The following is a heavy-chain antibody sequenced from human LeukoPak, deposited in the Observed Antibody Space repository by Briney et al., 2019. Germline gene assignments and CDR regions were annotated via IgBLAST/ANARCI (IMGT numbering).Heavy chain of an antibody. CDR2: IYYDGSNK. Sequence: PGGPLRLSCAASGFIFSSYGMHWVRQAPGKGLEWVAVIYYDGSNKYYADSVRGRFTISRDNSKNTLFLQMSSLRAEDTAVYYCARDTFYSSGVYGLDVWGQGTTVTVSS. D-gene: IGHD3-22*01. CDR3: ARDTFYSSGVYGLDV. V-gene: IGHV3-33*01. J-gene: IGHJ6*02. CDR1: GFIFSSYG.